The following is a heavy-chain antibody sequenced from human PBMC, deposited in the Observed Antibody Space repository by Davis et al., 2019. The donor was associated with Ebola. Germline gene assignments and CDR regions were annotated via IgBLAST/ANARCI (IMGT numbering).Heavy chain of an antibody. D-gene: IGHD3-3*01. CDR1: GASISSYY. CDR3: ARGRLLEWPPTFYGLDV. CDR2: RYNSGST. Sequence: SETLSLTCSVPGASISSYYWSWIRQAPGKGLEWIGFRYNSGSTNHNPSLQSRVIISIDTANKQISLKLSSVTAADTAVYYCARGRLLEWPPTFYGLDVWGEGTTVTVSS. V-gene: IGHV4-59*01. J-gene: IGHJ6*01.